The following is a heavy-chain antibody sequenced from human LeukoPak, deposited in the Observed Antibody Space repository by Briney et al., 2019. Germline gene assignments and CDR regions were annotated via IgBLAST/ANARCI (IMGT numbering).Heavy chain of an antibody. CDR1: GFTFSSYS. J-gene: IGHJ4*02. CDR2: ISSSSSTI. D-gene: IGHD3-22*01. Sequence: PGGSLRLSCAASGFTFSSYSMNWVRQAPGKGLEWVSYISSSSSTIYYADSVKGRFTISRDNAKNSLYLQMNSLRAEDTAVYYCARETGIGYYDSSGYPSSFDYWGQGTLVTVSS. V-gene: IGHV3-48*01. CDR3: ARETGIGYYDSSGYPSSFDY.